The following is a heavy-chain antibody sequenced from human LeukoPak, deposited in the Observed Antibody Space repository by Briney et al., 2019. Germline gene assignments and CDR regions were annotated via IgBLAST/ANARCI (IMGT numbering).Heavy chain of an antibody. D-gene: IGHD3-16*01. CDR2: IHHSGSA. CDR3: GRGTDYVWET. Sequence: SETLSLTCAVSGESISSDNAYYWCWARQPPGQGLEWIGEIHHSGSANYDSSFKSRVTISVDKSRNQISLELNSVTAADTAVYHCGRGTDYVWETWGQGTLVTVSS. CDR1: GESISSDNAYY. J-gene: IGHJ4*02. V-gene: IGHV4-4*02.